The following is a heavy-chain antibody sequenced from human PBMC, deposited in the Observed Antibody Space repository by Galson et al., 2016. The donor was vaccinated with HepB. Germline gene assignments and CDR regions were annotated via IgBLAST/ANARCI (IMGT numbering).Heavy chain of an antibody. J-gene: IGHJ5*02. CDR2: IYPGDSDA. CDR3: ARKVQPERTYWFDP. V-gene: IGHV5-51*01. D-gene: IGHD1-1*01. Sequence: QSGAEVKKPGESLKISCKGSGYNFTNFWIGWVRQMPGKGLEWMGIIYPGDSDARYSPSFQGQVTISVDTSISTAYLQWNSLKASDTAMYYCARKVQPERTYWFDPWGQGTLVTVSS. CDR1: GYNFTNFW.